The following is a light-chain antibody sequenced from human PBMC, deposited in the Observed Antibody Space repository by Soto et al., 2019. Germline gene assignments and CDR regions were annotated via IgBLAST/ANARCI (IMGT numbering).Light chain of an antibody. Sequence: EIVXXXSPGXXXLSPGERATXXXXXSQXVXXSYXAWYQQKPGQAPRLLIYGASSRATGIPDRFSGSGSGTDFTLTISRLEPEDFAVYYCQQYGSSPPVTFGQGTKLEIK. J-gene: IGKJ2*01. V-gene: IGKV3-20*01. CDR1: QXVXXSY. CDR2: GAS. CDR3: QQYGSSPPVT.